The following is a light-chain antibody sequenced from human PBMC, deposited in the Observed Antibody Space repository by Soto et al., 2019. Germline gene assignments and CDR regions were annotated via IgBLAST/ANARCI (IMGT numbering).Light chain of an antibody. CDR2: AAS. J-gene: IGKJ1*01. Sequence: DIQMTQSPSSLSASVGDRVTITCRASQNIASYLNWYQQRPGKAPELLIYAASSLQSGVPLRFSGSGSGTEFTLTIDSLQPEDFASYYCQQHFNVPRTFGQGTKVEI. CDR1: QNIASY. CDR3: QQHFNVPRT. V-gene: IGKV1-39*01.